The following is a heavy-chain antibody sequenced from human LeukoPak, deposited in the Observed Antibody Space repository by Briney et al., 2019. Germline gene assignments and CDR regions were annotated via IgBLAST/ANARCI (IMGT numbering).Heavy chain of an antibody. V-gene: IGHV5-51*01. CDR2: IYPGDSDT. CDR3: ARCAVAAPGYYYMDV. Sequence: GESLKISCKASGYIFTSYWIGWVRQMPGKGLEWMGIIYPGDSDTRYSPSFQGHVTISADKSISTAYLQWSSLKASDTAMYYCARCAVAAPGYYYMDVWGKGTTVTVSS. CDR1: GYIFTSYW. D-gene: IGHD2-15*01. J-gene: IGHJ6*03.